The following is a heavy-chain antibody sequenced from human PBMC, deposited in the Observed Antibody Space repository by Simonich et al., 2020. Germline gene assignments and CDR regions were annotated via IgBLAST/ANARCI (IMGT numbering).Heavy chain of an antibody. CDR3: ARARGDSSSWYFDY. D-gene: IGHD6-13*01. CDR2: ISSSRSYI. Sequence: EVQLVESGGGLVKPGGSLRLSCAASGFTFSSYSMNWVRQAPGKGLELVSTISSSRSYIYYADSVKGRFTNSRDNAKNSLYLQMTSLRAEDTAVYYCARARGDSSSWYFDYWGQGTLVTVSS. V-gene: IGHV3-21*01. CDR1: GFTFSSYS. J-gene: IGHJ4*02.